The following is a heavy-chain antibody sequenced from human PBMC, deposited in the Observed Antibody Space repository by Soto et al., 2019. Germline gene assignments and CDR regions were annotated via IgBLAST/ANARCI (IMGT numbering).Heavy chain of an antibody. CDR1: GYTFTSYG. CDR2: ISAYNGNT. J-gene: IGHJ6*02. D-gene: IGHD2-15*01. CDR3: ATGTGEYCSGGSCATFYYYYYGMDV. V-gene: IGHV1-18*01. Sequence: GASVKVSCKASGYTFTSYGISWVRQAPGQGLEWMGWISAYNGNTNYAQKLQGRVTMTTDTSTSTAYMELRSLRSDDTAVYYCATGTGEYCSGGSCATFYYYYYGMDVWGQGTTVTVSS.